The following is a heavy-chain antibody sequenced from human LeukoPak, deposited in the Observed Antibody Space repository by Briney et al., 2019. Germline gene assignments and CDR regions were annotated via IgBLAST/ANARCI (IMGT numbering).Heavy chain of an antibody. D-gene: IGHD1-26*01. CDR1: AASITSGYYY. V-gene: IGHV4-39*01. J-gene: IGHJ4*02. CDR3: ARRGTYFRATDF. CDR2: VHKSGSN. Sequence: PQTRSLTSTVSAASITSGYYYWGWIRQSPGKGLEWIGPVHKSGSNYFNSSLKSRVIISIDTSQTQFSLNLISLTAPHTAVFFCARRGTYFRATDFLGQGALVDVSS.